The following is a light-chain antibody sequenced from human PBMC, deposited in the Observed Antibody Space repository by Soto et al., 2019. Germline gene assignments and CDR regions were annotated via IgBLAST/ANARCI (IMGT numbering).Light chain of an antibody. CDR2: TNN. CDR1: SSNIGSNV. Sequence: QSVLTQPPSASGTTGQRVTISCFGGSSNIGSNVVNWHQQLPVSAPRLLIYTNNQRPSGVPDRFSGSKSGTSASLAISGLQSEDEADYYCAAWDDSLNGVVFGGGTKVTVL. J-gene: IGLJ2*01. CDR3: AAWDDSLNGVV. V-gene: IGLV1-44*01.